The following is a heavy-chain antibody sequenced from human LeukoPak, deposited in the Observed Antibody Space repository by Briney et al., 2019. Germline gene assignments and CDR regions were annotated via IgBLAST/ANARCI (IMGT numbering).Heavy chain of an antibody. CDR2: ISSSTI. CDR3: ARDAYYYDSGGFYFDAFDI. D-gene: IGHD3-22*01. V-gene: IGHV3-48*03. J-gene: IGHJ3*02. CDR1: GFTLSSYE. Sequence: GGSLRLSCAASGFTLSSYEMNWVRQAPGKGLEWVSYISSSTIYYADSVKGRFTISRDNAKNSLYLQMNSLRAEDTAVYYCARDAYYYDSGGFYFDAFDIWGQETMVTVSS.